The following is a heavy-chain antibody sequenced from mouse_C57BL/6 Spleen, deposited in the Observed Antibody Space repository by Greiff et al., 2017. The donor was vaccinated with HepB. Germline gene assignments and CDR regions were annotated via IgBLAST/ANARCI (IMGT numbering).Heavy chain of an antibody. CDR3: ARGRSYFDY. V-gene: IGHV1-50*01. Sequence: QVQLQQPGAELVKPGASVKLSCKASGYTFTSYWMQWVKQRPGQGLEWIGEIDPSDIYTNYNQKFKGKATLTVDTSSSTAYMQLSSLTSEDSAVYYCARGRSYFDYWGQGTTLTVSS. J-gene: IGHJ2*01. CDR1: GYTFTSYW. CDR2: IDPSDIYT.